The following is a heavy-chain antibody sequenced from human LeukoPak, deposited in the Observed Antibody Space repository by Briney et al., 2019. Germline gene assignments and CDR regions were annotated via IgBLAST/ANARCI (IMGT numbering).Heavy chain of an antibody. V-gene: IGHV1-3*01. Sequence: ASVKVSCKASGYTFTSYAMHWVRQAPGQRLEWMGWINAGNGNTKYSQKFQGRVTITRDTSASTAYMELSSLRSEDTAVYYCARGRGWELPVLDCFDYWGQGTLVTVSS. CDR2: INAGNGNT. CDR3: ARGRGWELPVLDCFDY. CDR1: GYTFTSYA. J-gene: IGHJ4*02. D-gene: IGHD1-26*01.